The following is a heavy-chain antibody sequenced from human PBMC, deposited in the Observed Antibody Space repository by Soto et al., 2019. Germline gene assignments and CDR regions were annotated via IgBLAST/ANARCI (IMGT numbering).Heavy chain of an antibody. Sequence: QVQLQQSGPGLVKPSQTLSLTCTVSGGSISYEYYHWTWIRQSPGKGLEWIGYIHYSGSIIYNPSFKWRVTISVDTSKNQFSLQLSSVTAADTAVYFCAREDDGGDRDYYGLDVWGQGTTVTVSS. CDR3: AREDDGGDRDYYGLDV. V-gene: IGHV4-30-4*08. CDR1: GGSISYEYYH. D-gene: IGHD2-21*02. J-gene: IGHJ6*02. CDR2: IHYSGSI.